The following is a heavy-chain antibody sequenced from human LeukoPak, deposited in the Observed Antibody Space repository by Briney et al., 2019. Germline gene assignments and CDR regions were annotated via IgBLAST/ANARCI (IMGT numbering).Heavy chain of an antibody. CDR2: IKHDGSEK. V-gene: IGHV3-7*01. Sequence: GGSLRLSCADSGFTFNSYWMGWVRQTPGKGLEWVANIKHDGSEKYYVDSVEGRFTISRDNAKNSLFLQMNSLRAEDTAVYYCARDSGHTGYDLLDYWGQGALVTVSS. CDR3: ARDSGHTGYDLLDY. CDR1: GFTFNSYW. D-gene: IGHD5-12*01. J-gene: IGHJ4*02.